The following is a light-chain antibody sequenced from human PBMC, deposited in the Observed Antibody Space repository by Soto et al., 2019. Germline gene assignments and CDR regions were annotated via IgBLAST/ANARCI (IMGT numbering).Light chain of an antibody. V-gene: IGLV2-23*02. CDR3: CSYAGSRTYV. Sequence: QSVLTQPASVSGSPGQSITISCTGTSSDVGSYNLVSWYQQHPGKAPKLIIYDVSERPSGVSNRFSGSQSGNTASLTISGLQAEVFADYYCCSYAGSRTYVFGTGTKVTVL. J-gene: IGLJ1*01. CDR1: SSDVGSYNL. CDR2: DVS.